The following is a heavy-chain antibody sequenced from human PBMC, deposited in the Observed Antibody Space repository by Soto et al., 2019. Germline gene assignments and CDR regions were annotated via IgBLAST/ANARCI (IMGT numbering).Heavy chain of an antibody. Sequence: EVPLLESGGGLVQPGGSLRLSCAASGFTFNNYAMTWVRQGPGKGLEWVSAISGGGVTTSYADSVKGRCTVSRDGSKNTLYLQMSSLRAEDTALYYCAKGRGGSGSLTPRVDFWGQGTLVTVSS. CDR3: AKGRGGSGSLTPRVDF. CDR2: ISGGGVTT. CDR1: GFTFNNYA. D-gene: IGHD3-10*01. V-gene: IGHV3-23*01. J-gene: IGHJ4*02.